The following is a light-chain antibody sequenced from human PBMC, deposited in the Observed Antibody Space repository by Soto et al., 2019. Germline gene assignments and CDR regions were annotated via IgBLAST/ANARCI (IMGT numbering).Light chain of an antibody. CDR2: ATS. V-gene: IGKV3-20*01. J-gene: IGKJ2*03. CDR3: QQYGDGNSPRYS. CDR1: QSISSLY. Sequence: EVVLTQSPGTLSLSPGERVTVSCRASQSISSLYLAWYQQKPGQAPRLLIYATSNRATGILDRFSDSGSGTDFTLTITRLEPEDFAVYYCQQYGDGNSPRYSFGQGTRLDIK.